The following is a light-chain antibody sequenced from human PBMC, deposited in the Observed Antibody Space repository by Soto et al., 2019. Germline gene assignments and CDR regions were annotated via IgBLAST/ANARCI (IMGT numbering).Light chain of an antibody. CDR3: QQRSNWPPSIT. J-gene: IGKJ5*01. Sequence: SPSTLSVSPGERATLSCRAIQSVSNNLALYQQRPGQAPRLLIYGASTRATGIPARFSGSGSGTDFTLTISSLEPEDFAVYYCQQRSNWPPSITFGQGTRLEI. CDR2: GAS. V-gene: IGKV3-11*01. CDR1: QSVSNN.